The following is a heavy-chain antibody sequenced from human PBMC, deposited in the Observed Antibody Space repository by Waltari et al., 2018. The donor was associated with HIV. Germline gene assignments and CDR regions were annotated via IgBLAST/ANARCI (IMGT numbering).Heavy chain of an antibody. J-gene: IGHJ4*02. CDR3: AKDRSSGYYDSFDY. V-gene: IGHV3-30*02. CDR2: IRYDGSNK. Sequence: QVQLVESGGGVVQPGGSRRLSWAAPGFTFSSFGMHWVRQAPGKGLEWVAFIRYDGSNKYYADSVKGRFTISRDNSKNTLYLQMNSLRAEDTAVYYCAKDRSSGYYDSFDYWGQGTLVTVSS. D-gene: IGHD3-22*01. CDR1: GFTFSSFG.